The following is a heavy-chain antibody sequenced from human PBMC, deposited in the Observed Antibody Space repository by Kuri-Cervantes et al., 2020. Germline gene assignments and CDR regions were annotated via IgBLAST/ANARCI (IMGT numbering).Heavy chain of an antibody. V-gene: IGHV3-7*03. J-gene: IGHJ3*02. D-gene: IGHD1-26*01. CDR2: IKQDGSEK. CDR3: AMRSGSYWGDAFDI. CDR1: GFTFSSYW. Sequence: LSLTCAASGFTFSSYWMSWVRQAPGKGLEWVANIKQDGSEKYYVDSVKGRFTISRDNSKNTLYLQMNSLRAEDTAVYYCAMRSGSYWGDAFDIWGQGTMVTVSS.